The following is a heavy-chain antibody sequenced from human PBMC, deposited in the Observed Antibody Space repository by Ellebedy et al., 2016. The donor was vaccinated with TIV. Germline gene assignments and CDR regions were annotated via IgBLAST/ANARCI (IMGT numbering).Heavy chain of an antibody. CDR2: ISYDGSNK. D-gene: IGHD5-18*01. V-gene: IGHV3-30-3*01. J-gene: IGHJ4*02. CDR3: AKVDTAMVFFFDY. Sequence: GESLKISCAASGFTFSSYAMHWVRQAPGKGLEWVAVISYDGSNKYYADSVKGRFTISRDNSKNTLYLQMNSLRAEDTAVYYCAKVDTAMVFFFDYWGQGTLVTVSS. CDR1: GFTFSSYA.